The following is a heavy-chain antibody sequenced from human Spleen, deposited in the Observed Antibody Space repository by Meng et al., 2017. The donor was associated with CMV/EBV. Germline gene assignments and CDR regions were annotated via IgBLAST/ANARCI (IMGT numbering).Heavy chain of an antibody. V-gene: IGHV3-7*01. CDR1: GGSFSGYY. Sequence: ETLSLTCAVYGGSFSGYYWSWIRQPPGKALEWVANINQDGSQRNYVDSVKGRFTISRDNAKNSMYLQMNSLRAEDTAAYYCGRDMDVWGQGTTVTVSS. CDR3: GRDMDV. J-gene: IGHJ6*02. CDR2: INQDGSQR.